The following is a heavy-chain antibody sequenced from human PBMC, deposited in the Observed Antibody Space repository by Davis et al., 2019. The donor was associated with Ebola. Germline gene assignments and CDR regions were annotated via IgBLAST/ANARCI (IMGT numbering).Heavy chain of an antibody. CDR2: IIPMFIKG. Sequence: SVKVSCKTSGGTFSTYPISWVRQAPGQGLEWMGGIIPMFIKGNYAQKFQGRVTITADESTSTAYMELSSLKSDDTAVYYCARLTGVEAWFDPWGQGTLVTVSS. D-gene: IGHD7-27*01. V-gene: IGHV1-69*13. J-gene: IGHJ5*02. CDR3: ARLTGVEAWFDP. CDR1: GGTFSTYP.